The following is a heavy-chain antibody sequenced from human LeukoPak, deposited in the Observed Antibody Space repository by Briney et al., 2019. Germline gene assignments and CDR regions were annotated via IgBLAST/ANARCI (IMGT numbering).Heavy chain of an antibody. V-gene: IGHV3-53*01. CDR1: GFTVNSNY. CDR3: ARGGGYHAIDY. Sequence: GGSLRLSCAASGFTVNSNYMNWDRQAPGKGLEWVSVLYSDDTTYYADSVKGRFTISRDNSKNTLYLQMNNLRAEDTAVYYCARGGGYHAIDYWGQGTLVTVSS. CDR2: LYSDDTT. J-gene: IGHJ4*02. D-gene: IGHD3-16*01.